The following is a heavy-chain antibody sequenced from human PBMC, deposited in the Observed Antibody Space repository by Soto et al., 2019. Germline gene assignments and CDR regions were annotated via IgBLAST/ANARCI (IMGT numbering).Heavy chain of an antibody. D-gene: IGHD3-3*01. Sequence: SETLSLTCAVYGGSFSGYYWSWIRQPPGKGLEWIGEINHSGSTNYNPSLKSRVTISVDTSKNQFSLKLSSVTAADTAVYYCARGRIFGVVINNWFDPWGQGTLVTVSS. CDR1: GGSFSGYY. J-gene: IGHJ5*02. CDR2: INHSGST. CDR3: ARGRIFGVVINNWFDP. V-gene: IGHV4-34*01.